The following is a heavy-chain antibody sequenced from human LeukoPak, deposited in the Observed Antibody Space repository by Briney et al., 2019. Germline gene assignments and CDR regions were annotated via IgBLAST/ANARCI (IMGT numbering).Heavy chain of an antibody. CDR1: GFTFSDYS. CDR2: ISRSSSTI. D-gene: IGHD5-24*01. Sequence: GGSLRLSCAASGFTFSDYSMNWVRQAPGKGLEWVSYISRSSSTIYYADSVKGRFTISRESSENTLFLQMNSLRAEDTAVYYCVGRDGFHYRYWGQGTLVTVSS. CDR3: VGRDGFHYRY. V-gene: IGHV3-48*01. J-gene: IGHJ4*02.